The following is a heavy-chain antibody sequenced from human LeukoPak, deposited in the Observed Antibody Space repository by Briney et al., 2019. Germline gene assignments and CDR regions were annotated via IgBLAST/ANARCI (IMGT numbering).Heavy chain of an antibody. CDR2: ISYDGSNQ. Sequence: GGSLRLSCAASGFTFSNYVLHWVRQAPDKGLEWVAVISYDGSNQYYADSVKGRFTISRDNSKNTLYPQMNSLRAEDTAVYYCARARGGTSLDYWGQGTLITVSS. V-gene: IGHV3-30-3*01. D-gene: IGHD3-10*01. J-gene: IGHJ4*02. CDR3: ARARGGTSLDY. CDR1: GFTFSNYV.